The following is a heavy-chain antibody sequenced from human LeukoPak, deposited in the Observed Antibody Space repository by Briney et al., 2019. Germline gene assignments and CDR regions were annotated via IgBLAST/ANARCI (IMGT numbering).Heavy chain of an antibody. CDR2: ISGSGGST. CDR1: GFTFSSYA. Sequence: PGGSLRLSCAASGFTFSSYAMSWVRQAPGKGLEWVSAISGSGGSTYYADSVKGRFTISRDNSKNTLYLQMNSLRAEDTAVYYCAKDETIYDFWSGYNNWFDRWGQGTLVTVSS. D-gene: IGHD3-3*01. V-gene: IGHV3-23*01. CDR3: AKDETIYDFWSGYNNWFDR. J-gene: IGHJ5*02.